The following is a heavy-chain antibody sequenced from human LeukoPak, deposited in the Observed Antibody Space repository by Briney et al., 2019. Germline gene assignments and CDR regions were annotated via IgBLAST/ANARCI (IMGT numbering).Heavy chain of an antibody. J-gene: IGHJ4*02. Sequence: SETLSLTCTVSGGSISSYHWSWIRQPPGKGLECFGYIYYSGSTNYNPSLKRPATISIETSKNHVSLKLSSVTAAATAVYYCARHGLQNLGATSFDYWGQGTLVTVSS. V-gene: IGHV4-59*08. CDR2: IYYSGST. CDR3: ARHGLQNLGATSFDY. D-gene: IGHD1-26*01. CDR1: GGSISSYH.